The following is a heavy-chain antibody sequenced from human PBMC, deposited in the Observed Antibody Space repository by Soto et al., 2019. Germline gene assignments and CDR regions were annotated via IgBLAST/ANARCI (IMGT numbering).Heavy chain of an antibody. V-gene: IGHV1-46*01. CDR3: ARGPSDLDYDSSGSLDY. CDR1: GYTFTSYY. CDR2: INPSGGST. D-gene: IGHD3-22*01. J-gene: IGHJ4*02. Sequence: ASVKVSCKASGYTFTSYYMHWVGQAPGQGLEWMGIINPSGGSTSYAQKFQGRVTMTRDTSTSTVYMELSSLRSEDTAVYYCARGPSDLDYDSSGSLDYWGQGTLVTVSS.